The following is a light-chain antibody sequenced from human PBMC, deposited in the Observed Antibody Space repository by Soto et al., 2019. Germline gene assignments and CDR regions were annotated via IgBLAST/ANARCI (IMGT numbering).Light chain of an antibody. Sequence: EIVMTQSPATLSVSPGERASLSCRGSQSVSNNLAWYQQKPGQAPRLLIYGASTRATGIPARFSGSGSGTEFTLTVSSLQSEDFAVYYCQQYNTWPRTFGQGTKVEIK. J-gene: IGKJ1*01. CDR3: QQYNTWPRT. CDR2: GAS. V-gene: IGKV3-15*01. CDR1: QSVSNN.